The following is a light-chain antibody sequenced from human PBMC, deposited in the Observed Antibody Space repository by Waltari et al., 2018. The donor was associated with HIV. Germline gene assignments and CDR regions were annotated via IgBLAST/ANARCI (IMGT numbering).Light chain of an antibody. V-gene: IGLV1-44*01. J-gene: IGLJ2*01. CDR2: TNT. CDR3: AAWDDSLTGSVV. CDR1: NSTIGSNT. Sequence: QSVLTQPPSASATPGQRVTLSCSGSNSTIGSNTVNSYQQLPGRAPKLLIHTNTERPSGVPDRFSGSKSGTSASLAISGLQAEDEADYYCAAWDDSLTGSVVFGGGTKVTVL.